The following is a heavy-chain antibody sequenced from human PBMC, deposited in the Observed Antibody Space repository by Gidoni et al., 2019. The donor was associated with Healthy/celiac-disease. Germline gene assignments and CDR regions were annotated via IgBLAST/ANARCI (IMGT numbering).Heavy chain of an antibody. CDR2: INPSGGST. Sequence: QLQLVQSGAEVKKPGASVKFSCKASGYTFTSYCMHWVRQAPGQGLEWMGMINPSGGSTSYAQKFQGRVTMTREKSTSTVYMELSSLRSEDTAVYYCARVEHIAARLFEYWGQGTLVTVSS. D-gene: IGHD6-6*01. V-gene: IGHV1-46*03. CDR1: GYTFTSYC. CDR3: ARVEHIAARLFEY. J-gene: IGHJ4*02.